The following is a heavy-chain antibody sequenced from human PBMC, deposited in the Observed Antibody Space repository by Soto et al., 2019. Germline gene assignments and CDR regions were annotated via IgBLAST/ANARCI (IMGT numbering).Heavy chain of an antibody. CDR1: GYSFTNYW. Sequence: GESLKISCKVSGYSFTNYWIGWVRQLPGKGLEWMGTIYPGDADTQYSQSFRGQVTISADNSISTAYLQWSSLKASDTAVYYCARPTTASLYFDYWGQGTLVTVSS. J-gene: IGHJ4*02. CDR3: ARPTTASLYFDY. D-gene: IGHD5-12*01. CDR2: IYPGDADT. V-gene: IGHV5-51*01.